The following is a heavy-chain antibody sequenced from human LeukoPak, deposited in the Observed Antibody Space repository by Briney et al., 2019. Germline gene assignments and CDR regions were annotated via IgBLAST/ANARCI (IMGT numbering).Heavy chain of an antibody. D-gene: IGHD1-26*01. CDR2: IRSGESA. Sequence: SETLSLTCSVSGGSITNYHWSWIRQPPGKRLEWIGYIRSGESAMYNPSLESRVTVSVDTPMNHFSLRLNSLTAADTAVYYCARHDSRGGSYDYWGQGTLVTVSS. J-gene: IGHJ4*02. V-gene: IGHV4-59*08. CDR3: ARHDSRGGSYDY. CDR1: GGSITNYH.